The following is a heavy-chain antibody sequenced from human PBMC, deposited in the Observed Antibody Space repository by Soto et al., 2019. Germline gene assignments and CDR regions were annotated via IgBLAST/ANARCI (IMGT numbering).Heavy chain of an antibody. CDR1: GYKPSTWHNFTSYW. CDR3: ARWKLGWNEGGHWFDP. D-gene: IGHD1-1*01. CDR2: IYPGDSDT. Sequence: GESLKISCKGSGYKPSTWHNFTSYWIAWVRQMPGEGLEWMGIIYPGDSDTRYSPSFQGQVTISADKSITTAYLQWSSLKASDTAMYYCARWKLGWNEGGHWFDPWGQGTLVTVSS. V-gene: IGHV5-51*01. J-gene: IGHJ5*02.